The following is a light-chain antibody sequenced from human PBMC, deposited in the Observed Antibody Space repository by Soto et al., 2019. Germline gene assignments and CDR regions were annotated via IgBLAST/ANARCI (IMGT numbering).Light chain of an antibody. CDR3: QIYNTSPWT. CDR1: QSVIGNY. J-gene: IGKJ1*01. Sequence: EIVLTQSPGTLSLSPGETATLSCRASQSVIGNYLAWYQQRPGQAPRLLFYGASTRAAGSPARFSGSGSGTDFTLTSSRLEPEDVAFYYCQIYNTSPWTFGQGTRVEVK. V-gene: IGKV3-20*01. CDR2: GAS.